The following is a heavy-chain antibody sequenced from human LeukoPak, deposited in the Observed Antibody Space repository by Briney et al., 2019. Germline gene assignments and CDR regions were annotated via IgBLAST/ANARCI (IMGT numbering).Heavy chain of an antibody. Sequence: GKSLRLSCAASGVTFNNYGMHWVRQAPGRGLEWVVVISYDGRNIHYPDSVKGRFTISRDISTDTLWLQMDSLRTEDTAVYYCAKGPLRGTAAAIDYWGQGTLVTVSS. D-gene: IGHD2-2*01. J-gene: IGHJ4*02. CDR1: GVTFNNYG. V-gene: IGHV3-30*18. CDR2: ISYDGRNI. CDR3: AKGPLRGTAAAIDY.